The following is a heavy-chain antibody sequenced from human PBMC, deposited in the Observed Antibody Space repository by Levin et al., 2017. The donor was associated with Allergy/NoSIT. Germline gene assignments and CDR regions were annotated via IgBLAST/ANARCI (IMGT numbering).Heavy chain of an antibody. CDR1: GFTLGDYA. Sequence: PGGSLRLSCAASGFTLGDYAMHWVRQPPGKGLEWVSSISWNSGGIGYADSVKGRFTISRDNARNSLYLQMNSLRAEDTALYYCAKAGGNSDAFDIWGQGTMVTVSS. CDR2: ISWNSGGI. D-gene: IGHD6-13*01. V-gene: IGHV3-9*01. CDR3: AKAGGNSDAFDI. J-gene: IGHJ3*02.